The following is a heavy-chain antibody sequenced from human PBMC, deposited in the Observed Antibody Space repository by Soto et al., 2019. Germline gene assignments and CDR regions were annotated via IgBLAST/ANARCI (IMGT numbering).Heavy chain of an antibody. CDR2: ISAYNGNT. J-gene: IGHJ4*02. CDR3: ARDSFGRRDCYNQFAY. D-gene: IGHD2-21*01. Sequence: QVQLVQSGAEVKKPGASVKVSCKASGYTFTSYGISWVRQAPGQGLEWMGWISAYNGNTNYAQKLQGIVTLATDTSTSTADMELRSLRSDDTAVYYCARDSFGRRDCYNQFAYWGQGTLVTVSS. V-gene: IGHV1-18*01. CDR1: GYTFTSYG.